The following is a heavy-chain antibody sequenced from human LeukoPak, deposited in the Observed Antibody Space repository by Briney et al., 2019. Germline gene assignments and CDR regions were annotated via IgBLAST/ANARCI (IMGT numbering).Heavy chain of an antibody. Sequence: SQTLSLTCAISGDIVSSNSAAWNWIRQSPSRGLEWLGRTYYRSKWYNGYAVSVKSRITINPDTSKNQFSLQLNSVTPEDTAVYYCARDALEYSSGWYWFDPWGQGTLVTVSS. CDR1: GDIVSSNSAA. D-gene: IGHD6-19*01. CDR3: ARDALEYSSGWYWFDP. CDR2: TYYRSKWYN. V-gene: IGHV6-1*01. J-gene: IGHJ5*02.